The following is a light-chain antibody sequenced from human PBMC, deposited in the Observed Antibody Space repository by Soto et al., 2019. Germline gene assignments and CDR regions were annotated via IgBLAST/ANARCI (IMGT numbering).Light chain of an antibody. CDR1: LIIVGTY. CDR2: GAS. V-gene: IGKV3-20*01. J-gene: IGKJ1*01. CDR3: QLGG. Sequence: EIVLTQSPGTLSLSPGERATLSSRASLIIVGTYLAWYQQKPGQAPRLLIYGASSRASGIPDRFSGGGSGTDFTLTINRLEPEDSAVYYCQLGGFGQGTKVEI.